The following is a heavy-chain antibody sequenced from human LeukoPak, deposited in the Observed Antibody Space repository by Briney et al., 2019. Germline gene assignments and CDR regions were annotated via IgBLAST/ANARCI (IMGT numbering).Heavy chain of an antibody. CDR1: GGSISSGGYY. CDR2: IYYSGST. D-gene: IGHD3-9*01. Sequence: SETLSLTCTVSGGSISSGGYYWSRIRQHPGKGLEWIGYIYYSGSTYYNPSLKSRVTISVDTSKNQFSLKLSSVTAADTAVYYCARGNDILTGIDYWGQGTLVTVSS. CDR3: ARGNDILTGIDY. J-gene: IGHJ4*02. V-gene: IGHV4-31*03.